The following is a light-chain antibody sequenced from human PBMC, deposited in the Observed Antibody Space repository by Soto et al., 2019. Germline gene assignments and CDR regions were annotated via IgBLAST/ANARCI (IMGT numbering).Light chain of an antibody. Sequence: DRVTVTRRASPGIGTYLVWYQQKSGKAPTVLIYASSTLQTGGPSRFSGSGSGTDFALTISSLHPEYVATYYCQQVDSYPRTFGQGAKVDI. CDR2: ASS. CDR1: PGIGTY. J-gene: IGKJ1*01. V-gene: IGKV1-9*01. CDR3: QQVDSYPRT.